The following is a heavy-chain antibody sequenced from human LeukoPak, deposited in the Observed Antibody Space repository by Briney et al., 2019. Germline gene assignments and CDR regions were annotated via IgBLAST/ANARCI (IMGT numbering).Heavy chain of an antibody. V-gene: IGHV5-51*01. CDR1: GYSFTSYW. CDR2: IYPGDSDT. D-gene: IGHD2-2*01. CDR3: ARQYCSSTSCYVYDY. Sequence: GESLKISCKGSGYSFTSYWIGWVRQMPGKGLEWMGIIYPGDSDTRYSPSFQGQVTISADKSISTAYLQWSSLKASDTAMYYCARQYCSSTSCYVYDYWGQGTRVTVSS. J-gene: IGHJ4*02.